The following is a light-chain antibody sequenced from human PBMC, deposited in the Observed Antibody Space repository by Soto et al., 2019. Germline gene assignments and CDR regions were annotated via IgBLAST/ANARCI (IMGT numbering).Light chain of an antibody. Sequence: DIQMTQSPSTLSASVGDRVTITCRASQSISSWLAWYQQKPGKAPKLLIYDASSLESGVPSRFSGSGSGTKFTLTISSLQSDDFATYYCPHYNSYPWTFGQGTK. CDR3: PHYNSYPWT. CDR2: DAS. J-gene: IGKJ1*01. CDR1: QSISSW. V-gene: IGKV1-5*01.